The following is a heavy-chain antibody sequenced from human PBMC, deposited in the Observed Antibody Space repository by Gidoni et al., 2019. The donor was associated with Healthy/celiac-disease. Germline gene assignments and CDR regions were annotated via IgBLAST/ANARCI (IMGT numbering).Heavy chain of an antibody. CDR3: ARGGRYPAYYFDY. V-gene: IGHV1-18*01. CDR1: GDTCTSYG. CDR2: ISAYKCNT. J-gene: IGHJ4*02. D-gene: IGHD1-26*01. Sequence: QVPLVQSEAEVKKPGAAVKVSGKASGDTCTSYGISLVRQAPGQGLEWMGWISAYKCNTTYAQKLQGRVTMTTDTSTSTAYMELRSLRSDDTAVYYCARGGRYPAYYFDYWGQGTLVTVSS.